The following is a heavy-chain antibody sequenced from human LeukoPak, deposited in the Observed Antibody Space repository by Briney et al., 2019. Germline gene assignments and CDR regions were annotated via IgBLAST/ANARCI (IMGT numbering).Heavy chain of an antibody. CDR1: GFTFSSYS. CDR3: ASGDTTGYSGDAFNI. V-gene: IGHV3-21*01. CDR2: ISCTSNYI. D-gene: IGHD3-22*01. Sequence: GGSWRLSCAASGFTFSSYSMNWVRQAPGKGLEWVSSISCTSNYIYYADSVKGRFTISRDNAKTSLYLQMDSLRAEDTAVYYCASGDTTGYSGDAFNIWGQGTMVSVSS. J-gene: IGHJ3*02.